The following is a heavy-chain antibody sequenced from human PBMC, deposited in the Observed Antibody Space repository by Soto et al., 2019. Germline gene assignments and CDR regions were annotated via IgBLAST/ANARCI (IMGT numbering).Heavy chain of an antibody. D-gene: IGHD3-10*01. Sequence: QVQLQESGPGLVKPSQTLSLTCTVSGGSISSGGYYWSWIRQHPGKGLEWMGYIYYSGSTYYNPSLKSRVTISVDTSKNQFSLKLSSVTAADTAVYYCAREDYGSGNPIDYWGQGTLVTVSS. CDR3: AREDYGSGNPIDY. V-gene: IGHV4-31*03. CDR1: GGSISSGGYY. CDR2: IYYSGST. J-gene: IGHJ4*02.